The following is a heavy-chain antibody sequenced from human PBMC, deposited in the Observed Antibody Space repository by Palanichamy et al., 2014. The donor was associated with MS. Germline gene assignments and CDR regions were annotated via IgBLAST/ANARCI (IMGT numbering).Heavy chain of an antibody. D-gene: IGHD3-3*01. V-gene: IGHV1-3*01. CDR2: INAGNGNT. CDR3: ARGLWSSSRVGYYFDN. Sequence: QVQLVQSGAEVKKPGASVKVSCKASGYTFTDYAMNWVRQAPRQRLEWMGWINAGNGNTKYSQKFQGRVTLTRDTSASTAYMELSSLTSEDTAVYYCARGLWSSSRVGYYFDNWGQGTLVTVSS. J-gene: IGHJ4*02. CDR1: GYTFTDYA.